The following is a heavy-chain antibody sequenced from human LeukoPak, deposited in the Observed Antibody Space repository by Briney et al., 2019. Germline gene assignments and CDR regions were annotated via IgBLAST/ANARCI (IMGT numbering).Heavy chain of an antibody. CDR1: GGSISSSSYY. CDR3: ARAYRELWTSYYYYGMDV. J-gene: IGHJ6*02. V-gene: IGHV4-39*01. D-gene: IGHD1-26*01. CDR2: IYYSGST. Sequence: SETLSLTCTVSGGSISSSSYYWGWIRQPPGKGLEWIGSIYYSGSTYYNPSLKSRVTISVDTSKNQFSLKLGSVTAADTAVYYCARAYRELWTSYYYYGMDVWGQGTTVTVSS.